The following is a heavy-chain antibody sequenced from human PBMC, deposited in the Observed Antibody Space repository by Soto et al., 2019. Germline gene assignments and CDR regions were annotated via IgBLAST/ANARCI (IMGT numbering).Heavy chain of an antibody. CDR3: ALYCSSSGCQEYLDY. J-gene: IGHJ4*02. V-gene: IGHV3-23*01. CDR2: ISGSGGTT. Sequence: EVQLLESGGGLVQPGGSLRLSCAASGFTFSTYAMAWVRQAPGKGLEWVSAISGSGGTTHYPDSVKGRFTISRDNSKNTLFLQMNSLRAEDTALYYCALYCSSSGCQEYLDYWGQGILVTVSS. D-gene: IGHD2-2*01. CDR1: GFTFSTYA.